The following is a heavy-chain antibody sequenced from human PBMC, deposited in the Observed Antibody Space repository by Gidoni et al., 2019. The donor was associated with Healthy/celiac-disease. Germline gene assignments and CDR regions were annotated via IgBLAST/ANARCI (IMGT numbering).Heavy chain of an antibody. CDR2: ISGSGGST. J-gene: IGHJ4*02. D-gene: IGHD6-19*01. V-gene: IGHV3-23*01. Sequence: EMQLLESGGGVVQPGGSRRLPCAAAGFPFSSFAMSWVRQGPGQGLEWGSAISGSGGSTYYADPVKGRFTISRDNSKNTLYLQMTRLRAEDTAVYYCAKDRAVAGSLDYWGQGTLVTVSS. CDR3: AKDRAVAGSLDY. CDR1: GFPFSSFA.